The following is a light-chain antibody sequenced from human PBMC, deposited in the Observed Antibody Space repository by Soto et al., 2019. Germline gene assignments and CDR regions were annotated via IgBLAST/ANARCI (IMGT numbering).Light chain of an antibody. J-gene: IGKJ4*01. CDR3: QYYSGSQT. V-gene: IGKV3-20*01. Sequence: IVLTQSPGTLSLSPGEGVTLSCRASQSVNSLYFAWYQQKPGQAPRLLIYGASSRATGIPDRFSGSGSGTDFTLTISRLEPEDFAVYYCQYYSGSQTFGGGTKVEIK. CDR1: QSVNSLY. CDR2: GAS.